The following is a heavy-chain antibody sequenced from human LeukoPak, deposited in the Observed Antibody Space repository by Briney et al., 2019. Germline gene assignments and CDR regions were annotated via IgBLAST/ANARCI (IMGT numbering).Heavy chain of an antibody. J-gene: IGHJ2*01. CDR3: ARGSPLAPRREAAAGRSLDCWVEAGKASVPSRRACARTFLSYF. CDR1: GFPFSNYY. CDR2: ICRSGSTI. D-gene: IGHD6-13*01. Sequence: GGSLTLSCAVSGFPFSNYYMSWIRQAPGKGLEGVSYICRSGSTIYNADYVKGRFTIAKDNDQKSLYLQMTILTDEDTAVYCSARGSPLAPRREAAAGRSLDCWVEAGKASVPSRRACARTFLSYF. V-gene: IGHV3-11*01.